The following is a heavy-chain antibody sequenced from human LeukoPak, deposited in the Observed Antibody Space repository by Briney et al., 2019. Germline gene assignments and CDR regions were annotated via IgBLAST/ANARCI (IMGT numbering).Heavy chain of an antibody. Sequence: ASVKVSCKSSGYTFTNYAMHWVRQAPGQRLEWMGWINAGNDNTKYSQKFQGRVTITRDTSASTAYMELSSLRSEDTAVYYCAFGVRPVYYYYAMDVWGKGTTVTVSS. CDR2: INAGNDNT. CDR1: GYTFTNYA. CDR3: AFGVRPVYYYYAMDV. J-gene: IGHJ6*04. D-gene: IGHD3-10*01. V-gene: IGHV1-3*01.